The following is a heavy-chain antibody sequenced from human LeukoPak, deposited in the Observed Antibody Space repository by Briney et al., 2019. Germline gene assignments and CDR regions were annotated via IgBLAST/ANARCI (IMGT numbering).Heavy chain of an antibody. Sequence: ASVKVSCKASGYTFTSYGISWVRQAPGQGLEWMGWISAYNGNTNYAQKLQGRVTMTTDTSTSTAYMELRSLRSDDTAVYYCARIPGIAAAGTPLFDYWGQGTLVTVSS. CDR2: ISAYNGNT. CDR3: ARIPGIAAAGTPLFDY. V-gene: IGHV1-18*01. CDR1: GYTFTSYG. J-gene: IGHJ4*02. D-gene: IGHD6-13*01.